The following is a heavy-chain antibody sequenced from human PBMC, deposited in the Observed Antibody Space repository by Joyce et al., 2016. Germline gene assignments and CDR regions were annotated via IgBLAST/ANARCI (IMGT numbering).Heavy chain of an antibody. CDR3: ARDVSGSLDY. CDR2: ITPSSRGT. V-gene: IGHV1-2*02. Sequence: QVQLVQSGAEVKKPGASVKVSCKASGYTFTDYSIHWVRQAPGQGLGGMELITPSSRGTCYAQNFQGSVTITGDTSISTDYMELCRLRSDDTAVYYCARDVSGSLDYWGLGTLVTVSS. D-gene: IGHD3-10*01. CDR1: GYTFTDYS. J-gene: IGHJ4*02.